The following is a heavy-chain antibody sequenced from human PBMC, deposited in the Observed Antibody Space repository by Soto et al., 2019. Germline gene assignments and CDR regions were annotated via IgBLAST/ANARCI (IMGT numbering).Heavy chain of an antibody. CDR1: GFTFSSYS. CDR3: ARSIKRTTMVVHYYYGMDV. D-gene: IGHD1-1*01. V-gene: IGHV3-21*01. J-gene: IGHJ6*02. Sequence: PGGSLRLPCAASGFTFSSYSMNWVRQAPGKGLEWVSSISSSSSYIYYADSVKGRFTISRDNAKNSLYLQMNSLRAKDTAVYYCARSIKRTTMVVHYYYGMDVWGQGTTVTVSS. CDR2: ISSSSSYI.